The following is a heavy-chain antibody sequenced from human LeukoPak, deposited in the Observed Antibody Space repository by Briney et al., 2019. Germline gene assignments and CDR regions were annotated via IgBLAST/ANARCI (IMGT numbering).Heavy chain of an antibody. D-gene: IGHD2-21*02. Sequence: GGPLRLSCAASGFVFSDYAMSWVRQAPGQGLEWVAAISGTGGNTYYTDSVKGRPTISRDNSKNTLYLQINSLRVEDTAVYYCARDAYVVMTEFDSWGQGTLVTVSS. V-gene: IGHV3-23*01. CDR1: GFVFSDYA. J-gene: IGHJ4*02. CDR2: ISGTGGNT. CDR3: ARDAYVVMTEFDS.